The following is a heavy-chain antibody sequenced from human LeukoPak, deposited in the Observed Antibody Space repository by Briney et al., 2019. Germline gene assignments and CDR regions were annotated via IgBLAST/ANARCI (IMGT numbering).Heavy chain of an antibody. CDR3: AREMYSSSWYLAYYFDY. CDR2: IKQDGSEK. CDR1: GFTVSSYW. J-gene: IGHJ4*02. D-gene: IGHD6-13*01. Sequence: GGSLRLSCAASGFTVSSYWMSWVRQAPGKGLEWVANIKQDGSEKYYVDSVKGRFTISRDNAKNSLYLQMNSLRAEDTAVYYCAREMYSSSWYLAYYFDYWGQGTLVTVSS. V-gene: IGHV3-7*03.